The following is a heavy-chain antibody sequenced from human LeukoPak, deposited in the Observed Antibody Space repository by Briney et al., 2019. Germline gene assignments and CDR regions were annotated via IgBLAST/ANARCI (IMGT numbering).Heavy chain of an antibody. D-gene: IGHD1-26*01. V-gene: IGHV4-34*01. J-gene: IGHJ3*02. CDR1: GGSFSGYY. CDR3: ARSSGSSSSAFDI. CDR2: INHSGST. Sequence: KPSETLSLTCAVYGGSFSGYYWSWIRQPPGKGLEWIGEINHSGSTNYNPSLKSRVTISVDTSKNQFSLKLSSVTAADTAVYYCARSSGSSSSAFDIWGQGTMVTVSS.